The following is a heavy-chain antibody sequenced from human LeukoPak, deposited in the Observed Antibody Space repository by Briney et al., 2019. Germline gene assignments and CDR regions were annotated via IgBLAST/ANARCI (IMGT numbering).Heavy chain of an antibody. Sequence: SATQSLIWTVSGGSISSYYWSWIRLPPGGGLEWIGYIYYSGSTNYNPSLKSRVTISVDTSKNQFSLKLSSVTAADTAVYYCARGGEHWFDPWGQGTLVTVSS. CDR2: IYYSGST. J-gene: IGHJ5*02. CDR1: GGSISSYY. V-gene: IGHV4-59*01. D-gene: IGHD2-21*01. CDR3: ARGGEHWFDP.